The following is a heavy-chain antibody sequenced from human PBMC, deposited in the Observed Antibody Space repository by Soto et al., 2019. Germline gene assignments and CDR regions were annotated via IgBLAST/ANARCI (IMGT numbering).Heavy chain of an antibody. V-gene: IGHV3-66*04. Sequence: PERSLILSFAAFGFTFSSYAMSWDRQAPGKGLEWVSVIYSGGNTYYRDSVKGRFTISRDDSKDTVFLQMNSLRAEETAVYYCARQNTFGEFDYWGQGTMVPVSS. CDR3: ARQNTFGEFDY. D-gene: IGHD3-10*01. CDR2: IYSGGNT. CDR1: GFTFSSYA. J-gene: IGHJ4*02.